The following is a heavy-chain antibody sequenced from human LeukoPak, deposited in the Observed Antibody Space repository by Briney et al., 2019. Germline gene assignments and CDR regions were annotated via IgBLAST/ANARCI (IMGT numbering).Heavy chain of an antibody. CDR1: GYTFTGYY. D-gene: IGHD1-26*01. CDR2: INPNSGGT. Sequence: GASVKVSCKASGYTFTGYYIHWVRQAPGQGLDLIGWINPNSGGTNYAQKFQGRVTMTRDTSISTAYMELSRLRSDDTAVYYCARDSGGSYYMWGEFDYWGQGTLVTVSS. CDR3: ARDSGGSYYMWGEFDY. V-gene: IGHV1-2*02. J-gene: IGHJ4*02.